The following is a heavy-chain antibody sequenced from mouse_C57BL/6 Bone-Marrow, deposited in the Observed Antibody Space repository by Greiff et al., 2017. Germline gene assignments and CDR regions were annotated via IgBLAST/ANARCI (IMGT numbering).Heavy chain of an antibody. D-gene: IGHD2-2*01. CDR3: TQIYYGYDVFAY. CDR1: GYTFTDYE. Sequence: VQLQQSGAELVRPGASVTLSCKASGYTFTDYEMHWVKQTPVHGLEWIGAIDPETGGTAYNQKFKGKAILTADQSSTTAYMELRSLTSEDSAVYYCTQIYYGYDVFAYWGQGTLVTVSA. CDR2: IDPETGGT. J-gene: IGHJ3*01. V-gene: IGHV1-15*01.